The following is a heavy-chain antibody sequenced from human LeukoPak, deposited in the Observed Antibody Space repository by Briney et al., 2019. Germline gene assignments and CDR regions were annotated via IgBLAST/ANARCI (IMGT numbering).Heavy chain of an antibody. J-gene: IGHJ6*02. Sequence: PSETLSLTCTVSGGSVSSGSYYWSWIRQPPEKGLEWIGYIDYSGSPNYNPSLKSRLAISVDTSKNQFSLKLSSVSAADTAVYYCARFNYFDSSDYFSYYYGMDVWGQGTTVTVSS. CDR3: ARFNYFDSSDYFSYYYGMDV. D-gene: IGHD3-22*01. CDR1: GGSVSSGSYY. V-gene: IGHV4-61*01. CDR2: IDYSGSP.